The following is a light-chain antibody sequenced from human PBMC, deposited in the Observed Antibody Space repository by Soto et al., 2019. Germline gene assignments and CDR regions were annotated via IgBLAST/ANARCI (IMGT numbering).Light chain of an antibody. CDR2: SAS. CDR3: QQYNNWPPGK. Sequence: EIVLTHSPGTLSLSPGERATLSCSASQSVGSSNLAWYQQKPGQAPRLLIYSASTRATDIPARFSGSGSGTEFTLTISSLQSEDFAVYYCQQYNNWPPGKFGQGTKV. J-gene: IGKJ1*01. V-gene: IGKV3-15*01. CDR1: QSVGSSN.